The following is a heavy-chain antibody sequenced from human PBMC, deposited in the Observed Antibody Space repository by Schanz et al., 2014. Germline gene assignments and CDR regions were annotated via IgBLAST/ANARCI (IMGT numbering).Heavy chain of an antibody. CDR1: GGTFSTYP. Sequence: QVQLVQSGAEVKKPGSSMKVSCKASGGTFSTYPINWLRQAPGQGLEWMGRIIPIHGIANYAQKFQGRVTMTTDTSTSTAYMELRSLRSDDTAVHYCARGRGFYDYWGQGTLVTVSS. CDR2: IIPIHGIA. CDR3: ARGRGFYDY. V-gene: IGHV1-69*02. D-gene: IGHD3-10*01. J-gene: IGHJ4*02.